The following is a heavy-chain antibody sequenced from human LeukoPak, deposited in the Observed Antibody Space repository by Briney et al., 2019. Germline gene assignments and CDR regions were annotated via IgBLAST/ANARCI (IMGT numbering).Heavy chain of an antibody. CDR1: GYTFTAYA. CDR3: ARDRYGDGFAHFDY. V-gene: IGHV1-2*02. CDR2: ITPSDGA. J-gene: IGHJ4*02. D-gene: IGHD5-24*01. Sequence: ASVKVSCKSSGYTFTAYAMQWVRQAPGQGLEWMGWITPSDGANYAQKFQGRVTMTRDTSISTAYMDLNRLTSHDTSVYFCARDRYGDGFAHFDYWGQGTLVTVSS.